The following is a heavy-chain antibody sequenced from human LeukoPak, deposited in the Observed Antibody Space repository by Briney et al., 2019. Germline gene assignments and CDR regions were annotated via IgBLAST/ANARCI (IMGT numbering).Heavy chain of an antibody. Sequence: GRSLRLSCAASGFTFSSYGMHWVRQAPGKGLEWVAVIWYDGSNKYYADSVKGRFTISRDNSKNTLYLQMNSLRAEDTAVYYCAREYCSSTSCYPWDWGQRTLVTVSS. CDR1: GFTFSSYG. CDR2: IWYDGSNK. J-gene: IGHJ4*02. CDR3: AREYCSSTSCYPWD. V-gene: IGHV3-33*01. D-gene: IGHD2-2*01.